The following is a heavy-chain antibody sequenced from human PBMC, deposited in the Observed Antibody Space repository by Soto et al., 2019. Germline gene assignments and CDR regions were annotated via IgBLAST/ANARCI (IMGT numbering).Heavy chain of an antibody. CDR2: ISSSSSDYT. J-gene: IGHJ4*02. D-gene: IGHD4-17*01. CDR1: GFSFSDYT. V-gene: IGHV3-21*01. Sequence: EVQLVESGGGLVKPGGSLRLSCAASGFSFSDYTMNWVRQAPGKGLEWVSAISSSSSDYTFYADSVRGRFTISRDNAKKSLYLQMNSRRAEDTAVYYCSRFDYGDYFFDYWGQGTLVTVSS. CDR3: SRFDYGDYFFDY.